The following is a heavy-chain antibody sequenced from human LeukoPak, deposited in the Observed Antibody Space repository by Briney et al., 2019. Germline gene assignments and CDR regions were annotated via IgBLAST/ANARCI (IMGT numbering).Heavy chain of an antibody. CDR1: GFTFSSYG. CDR3: ARFLIVATTNGY. CDR2: ISYDGSNK. V-gene: IGHV3-30*03. D-gene: IGHD5-12*01. Sequence: GGSLRLSCAASGFTFSSYGMHWVRQAPGKGLEWVAVISYDGSNKYYADSVKGRFTISRDNSKNTLYLQMNSLRAEDTAVYYCARFLIVATTNGYWGQGTLVTVSS. J-gene: IGHJ4*02.